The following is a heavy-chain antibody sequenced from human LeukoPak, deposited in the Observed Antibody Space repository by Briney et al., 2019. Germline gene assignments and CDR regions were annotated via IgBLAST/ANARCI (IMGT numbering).Heavy chain of an antibody. D-gene: IGHD3-22*01. V-gene: IGHV4-59*01. CDR2: IYYSGST. CDR1: GGSISSYY. Sequence: SETLSLTCTVSGGSISSYYWSWIRQPPGKGLEWIGYIYYSGSTNYNPSLKSRVTISVDTSKHQFSLKLSSVTAADTAVYYCARARGPSGPHYYDSSGYYFDYWGQGTLVTVSS. CDR3: ARARGPSGPHYYDSSGYYFDY. J-gene: IGHJ4*02.